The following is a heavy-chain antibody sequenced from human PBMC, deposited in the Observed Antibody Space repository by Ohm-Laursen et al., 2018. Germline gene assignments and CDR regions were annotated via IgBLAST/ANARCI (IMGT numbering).Heavy chain of an antibody. CDR1: GFTFSDYY. Sequence: SLRLSCTASGFTFSDYYMSWIRQAPGKGLEWVSYISVRGTTIYYADSVKGRFTIFRDNAKNSLYLQMNSLRAEDTAIYYCARDPIDNNGYNPDYWGQGTLVTVSS. J-gene: IGHJ4*02. D-gene: IGHD1-14*01. CDR2: ISVRGTTI. CDR3: ARDPIDNNGYNPDY. V-gene: IGHV3-11*04.